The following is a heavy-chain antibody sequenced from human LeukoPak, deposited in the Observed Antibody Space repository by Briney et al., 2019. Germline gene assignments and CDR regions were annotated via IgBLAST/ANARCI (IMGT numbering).Heavy chain of an antibody. J-gene: IGHJ4*02. V-gene: IGHV3-23*01. Sequence: GGSLRLSCAASGFTFSSYEMNWVRQAPGKGLDWVSGISGSGGGTHYADSVKGRFTISRDNSKNTLYLQMNSLRAEDTAVYYCAKPARTDYADYWGQGTLVTVSS. CDR2: ISGSGGGT. D-gene: IGHD1-14*01. CDR3: AKPARTDYADY. CDR1: GFTFSSYE.